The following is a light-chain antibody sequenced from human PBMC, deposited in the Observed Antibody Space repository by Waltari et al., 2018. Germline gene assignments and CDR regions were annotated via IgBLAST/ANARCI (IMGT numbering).Light chain of an antibody. CDR2: RNN. Sequence: QAGLTQPPSVSKGLRQTATLTCTGNSNNVGNQGAAWLQQHQGHPPKLLSYRNNNRPSGSSERFSASRSGNTASLTITGLQPEDEADYYCSAWDSSLSAWVFGGGTKLTVL. CDR3: SAWDSSLSAWV. V-gene: IGLV10-54*04. J-gene: IGLJ3*02. CDR1: SNNVGNQG.